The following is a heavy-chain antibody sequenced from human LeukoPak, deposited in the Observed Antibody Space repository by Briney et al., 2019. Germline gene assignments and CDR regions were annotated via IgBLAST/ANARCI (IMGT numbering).Heavy chain of an antibody. CDR1: GFTFTNYA. J-gene: IGHJ3*02. V-gene: IGHV3-23*01. CDR3: ARVGEGAAGLRDAFDI. D-gene: IGHD6-13*01. CDR2: ISVSGDST. Sequence: PGGSLRLSCAASGFTFTNYAMSWVRQAPGKGLEWVSVISVSGDSTNYADSVKGRFTISRDNAKNSLYLQMNSLRAEDTAVYYCARVGEGAAGLRDAFDIWGQGTMVTASS.